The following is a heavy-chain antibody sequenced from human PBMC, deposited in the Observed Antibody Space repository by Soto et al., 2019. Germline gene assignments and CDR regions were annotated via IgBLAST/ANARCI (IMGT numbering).Heavy chain of an antibody. CDR2: IYYSGST. CDR3: ARATYYDILTGYYSGGFDY. V-gene: IGHV4-30-4*01. D-gene: IGHD3-9*01. J-gene: IGHJ4*02. CDR1: GGSISSGDYY. Sequence: PSETLSLTCTVSGGSISSGDYYWSWIRQPPGKGLEWIGYIYYSGSTYYNPSLKSRVTISVDTSKNQFSLKLSSVTAADTAVYYCARATYYDILTGYYSGGFDYWGQGTLVTVSS.